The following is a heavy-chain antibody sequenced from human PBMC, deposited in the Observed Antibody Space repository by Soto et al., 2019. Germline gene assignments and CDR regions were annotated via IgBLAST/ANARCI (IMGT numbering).Heavy chain of an antibody. CDR3: ARDREEGSSPFNWFDP. D-gene: IGHD6-6*01. CDR2: ISAYNGNT. Sequence: XSVKVSFNASGYTVTSYCISSVRHAPGQGLEGMGWISAYNGNTNYAQKLQGRVTMTTDTSTSTAYMELRSLRSEDTAVYYCARDREEGSSPFNWFDPWGQGTLVTVSS. J-gene: IGHJ5*02. CDR1: GYTVTSYC. V-gene: IGHV1-18*01.